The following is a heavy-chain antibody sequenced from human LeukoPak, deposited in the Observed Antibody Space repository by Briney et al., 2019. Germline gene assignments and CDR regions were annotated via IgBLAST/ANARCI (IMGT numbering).Heavy chain of an antibody. CDR3: AKDRNGWPTNFDS. CDR1: GFTLSTFT. Sequence: GGSLRLSCAASGFTLSTFTVSWVRQAPGKGLEWVSAISISGGTTYYADSVKGRFSISRDNSQTTLYLQRNNLRAQDTALYHCAKDRNGWPTNFDSWGQGTLVTVSA. CDR2: ISISGGTT. J-gene: IGHJ4*02. D-gene: IGHD6-19*01. V-gene: IGHV3-23*01.